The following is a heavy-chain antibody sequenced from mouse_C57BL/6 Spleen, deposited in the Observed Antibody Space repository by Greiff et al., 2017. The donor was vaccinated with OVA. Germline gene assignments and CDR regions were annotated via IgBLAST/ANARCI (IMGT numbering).Heavy chain of an antibody. CDR2: INPSNGGT. J-gene: IGHJ2*01. CDR1: GYTFTSYW. CDR3: ARDGGDADYFDY. D-gene: IGHD2-3*01. Sequence: QVQLQQPGTELVKPGSSVKLSCKASGYTFTSYWMHWVKQRPGQGLEWIGNINPSNGGTNYNEKFKSKATLTVDKSSSTAYMQLSSLTSEDSAVYYCARDGGDADYFDYWGQGTTLTVSS. V-gene: IGHV1-53*01.